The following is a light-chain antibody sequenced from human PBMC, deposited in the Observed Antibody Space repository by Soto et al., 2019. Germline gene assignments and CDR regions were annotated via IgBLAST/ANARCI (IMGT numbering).Light chain of an antibody. V-gene: IGKV1-39*01. CDR2: AAS. CDR1: QSISNY. CDR3: QQSYSTLRT. J-gene: IGKJ1*01. Sequence: DIQMTQSPSSLSASVGARVTITCRASQSISNYLNWYQQKPGKAPKLLIYAASSLQSWVPSRFSVSGSGTDFTLTISGLKPEDFATYYCQQSYSTLRTFGQGTKVEFK.